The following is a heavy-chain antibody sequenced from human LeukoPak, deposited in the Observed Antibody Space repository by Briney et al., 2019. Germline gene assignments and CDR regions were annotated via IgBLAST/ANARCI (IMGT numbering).Heavy chain of an antibody. CDR2: IYYSGST. CDR1: GGSISSSSYY. J-gene: IGHJ5*02. CDR3: ARGGERYFDVKGWFDP. D-gene: IGHD3-9*01. V-gene: IGHV4-39*07. Sequence: SETLSLTCTVSGGSISSSSYYWGWIRQPPGKGLEWIGSIYYSGSTYYNPSLKSRVTISVDTSKNQFSLKLSSVTAADTAVYYCARGGERYFDVKGWFDPWGQGTLVTVSS.